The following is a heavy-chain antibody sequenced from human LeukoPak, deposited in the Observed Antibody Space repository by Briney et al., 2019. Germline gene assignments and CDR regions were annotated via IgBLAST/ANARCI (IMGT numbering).Heavy chain of an antibody. CDR3: ARDIAVATLPYGMDV. J-gene: IGHJ6*02. CDR2: INPSGGST. CDR1: GYTFTSYY. V-gene: IGHV1-46*01. D-gene: IGHD6-19*01. Sequence: GASVKVSCKASGYTFTSYYMHWVRQAPGQGLEWMGIINPSGGSTSYAQKFQGRVTMTRDTSTSTVYMELSSLRSEDTAVYYCARDIAVATLPYGMDVWGQGTTVTVSS.